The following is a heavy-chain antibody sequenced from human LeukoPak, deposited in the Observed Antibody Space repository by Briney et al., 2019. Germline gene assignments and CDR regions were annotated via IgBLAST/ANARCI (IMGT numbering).Heavy chain of an antibody. D-gene: IGHD3-16*02. J-gene: IGHJ6*03. V-gene: IGHV1-8*01. CDR3: ARGQVMITFGGVIVTDYYYMDV. CDR2: LNPIRGNT. CDR1: GYTFTSYD. Sequence: SVKVSCKASGYTFTSYDINSVRQATGHELEWLRWLNPIRGNTGYAQKFQGRVTMTRNTSISTTDMEMSSLRSEDTGVYYGARGQVMITFGGVIVTDYYYMDVWGKGTTVTVSS.